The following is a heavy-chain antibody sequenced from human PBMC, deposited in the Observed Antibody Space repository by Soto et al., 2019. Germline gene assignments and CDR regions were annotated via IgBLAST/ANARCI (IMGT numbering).Heavy chain of an antibody. Sequence: PGGSLRLSCAASGFTFSSYGMHWVRQAPGKGLEWVAVIWYDGSNKYYADSVKGRFTISRDNSKNTLYLQMNSLRAEDTAVYYCARDVDPSPYYYGSGSYPGYWGQGTLVTVSS. D-gene: IGHD3-10*01. CDR1: GFTFSSYG. CDR3: ARDVDPSPYYYGSGSYPGY. J-gene: IGHJ4*02. CDR2: IWYDGSNK. V-gene: IGHV3-33*01.